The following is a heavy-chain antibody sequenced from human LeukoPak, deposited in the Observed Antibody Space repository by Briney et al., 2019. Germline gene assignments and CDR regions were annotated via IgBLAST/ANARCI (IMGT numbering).Heavy chain of an antibody. Sequence: PGGSLRLSCAASGFTFSSFDMHWVRQPTGQGLEWVSTIGTASDTYYPGSVEGRFTLSRDNAKNCLYLQMNSLTAGDTAVYYCARGPPRGKYYYMDVCGKGTTVTVSS. CDR1: GFTFSSFD. CDR3: ARGPPRGKYYYMDV. CDR2: IGTASDT. J-gene: IGHJ6*03. V-gene: IGHV3-13*01. D-gene: IGHD1-1*01.